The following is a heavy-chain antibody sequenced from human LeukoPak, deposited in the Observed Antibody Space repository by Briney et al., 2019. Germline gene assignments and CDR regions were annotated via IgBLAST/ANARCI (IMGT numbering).Heavy chain of an antibody. J-gene: IGHJ4*02. Sequence: AGGSLRLSCAASGFTFSSYWMHWVRHAPGKGLVWVSYINRGESSTIYADSVKGRFIISRDNTKNTLYLQMNSLRVEDTAVYYCSRALEYWGQGTLVTVSS. CDR3: SRALEY. CDR2: INRGESST. CDR1: GFTFSSYW. V-gene: IGHV3-74*01.